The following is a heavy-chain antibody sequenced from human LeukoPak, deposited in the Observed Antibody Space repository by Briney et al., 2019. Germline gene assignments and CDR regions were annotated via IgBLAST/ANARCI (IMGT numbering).Heavy chain of an antibody. V-gene: IGHV3-23*01. Sequence: PGGSLRLSCAASGFIFSRYAMSWVRQAPGKGLEWVSAISGGGDGTYYADSVKGRFSISRDNSKNTLYLQMYSLRAEDTAVYYCAKGDGIVGAKELDYWGQGTLVIVSS. J-gene: IGHJ4*02. CDR1: GFIFSRYA. D-gene: IGHD1-26*01. CDR3: AKGDGIVGAKELDY. CDR2: ISGGGDGT.